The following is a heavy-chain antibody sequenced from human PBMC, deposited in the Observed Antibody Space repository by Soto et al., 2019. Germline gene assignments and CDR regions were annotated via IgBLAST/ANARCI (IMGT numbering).Heavy chain of an antibody. J-gene: IGHJ4*02. Sequence: QVQLVQSGAEVKKPGSSVKVSCKASGGTFSSYAISWVRQAPGQGLEWMGGIIPIFGTADYAQKFQGRVTITADKSTSTAYMELSSLRSEDTAVYYCAREKRGSSPTPCFDYWGQGTLVTVSS. CDR2: IIPIFGTA. V-gene: IGHV1-69*06. D-gene: IGHD2-15*01. CDR1: GGTFSSYA. CDR3: AREKRGSSPTPCFDY.